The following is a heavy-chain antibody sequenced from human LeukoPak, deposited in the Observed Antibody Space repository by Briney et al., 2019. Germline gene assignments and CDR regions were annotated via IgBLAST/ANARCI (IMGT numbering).Heavy chain of an antibody. D-gene: IGHD3-10*01. CDR3: AGGSGSYPEY. V-gene: IGHV3-74*01. CDR2: IKSDGSIT. CDR1: GFTFSSNW. J-gene: IGHJ4*02. Sequence: TGGSLRLSCAASGFTFSSNWMHWVRQAPGKGLVWVSRIKSDGSITNYADSVKGRFTISRDNAKNTLYLQMNSLRAEDTAVYYCAGGSGSYPEYWGQGTLVTLSS.